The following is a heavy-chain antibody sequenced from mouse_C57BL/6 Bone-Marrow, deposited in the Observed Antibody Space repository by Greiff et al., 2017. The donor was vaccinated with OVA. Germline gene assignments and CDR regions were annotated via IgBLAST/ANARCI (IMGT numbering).Heavy chain of an antibody. J-gene: IGHJ4*01. V-gene: IGHV1-55*01. CDR3: ARCCWAMDY. CDR2: IYPGSGST. CDR1: GYTFTSYC. Sequence: QVHVKQPGAELVKPGASVPMSCTASGYTFTSYCLTWVMQRPGPVLAWIGDIYPGSGSTNYNEKFKSKATLTVDTSSSTAYMQLSSLTSEDSAVYYCARCCWAMDYWGQGTSVTVSS.